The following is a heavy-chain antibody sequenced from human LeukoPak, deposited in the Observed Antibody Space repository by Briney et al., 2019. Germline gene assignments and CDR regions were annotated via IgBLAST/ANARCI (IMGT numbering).Heavy chain of an antibody. V-gene: IGHV4-59*08. CDR3: ARRLGGNDASDI. CDR1: GGSISSYY. D-gene: IGHD2-15*01. Sequence: SETLSLTCTVSGGSISSYYWSWIRQPPEKGLEWIGYIYYSGSTNYNPSLKSRVTISVDTSKNQLSLKLSSVTAADTAVYYCARRLGGNDASDIWGQGTMVTVSS. CDR2: IYYSGST. J-gene: IGHJ3*02.